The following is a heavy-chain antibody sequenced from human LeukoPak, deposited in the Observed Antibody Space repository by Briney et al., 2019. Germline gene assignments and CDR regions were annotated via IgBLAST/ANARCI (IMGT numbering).Heavy chain of an antibody. CDR3: ARENDSSGYSAWDY. V-gene: IGHV3-7*01. Sequence: GGSQRLSCAASGFTFSSYWMSWVRQAPGKGLEWVANIKQDGSEKYYVDSVKGRFTISRDNAKNSLYLQMNSLRAEDTAVYYCARENDSSGYSAWDYWGQGTLVTVSS. CDR1: GFTFSSYW. CDR2: IKQDGSEK. D-gene: IGHD3-22*01. J-gene: IGHJ4*02.